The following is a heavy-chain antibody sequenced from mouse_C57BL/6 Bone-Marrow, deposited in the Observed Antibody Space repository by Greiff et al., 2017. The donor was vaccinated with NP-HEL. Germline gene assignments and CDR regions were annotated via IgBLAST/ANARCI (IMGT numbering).Heavy chain of an antibody. V-gene: IGHV1-82*01. CDR1: GYAFSSSW. D-gene: IGHD1-1*02. Sequence: QVQLQQSGPELVKPGASVKISCKASGYAFSSSWMNWVKQRPGKGLEWIGRIYPGDGDTNYNGKFKGKATLTADQSSSTAYMQLSSLTAEDAAVYFCARLWSLYWYFDVWGTGTTVTVSA. CDR2: IYPGDGDT. CDR3: ARLWSLYWYFDV. J-gene: IGHJ1*03.